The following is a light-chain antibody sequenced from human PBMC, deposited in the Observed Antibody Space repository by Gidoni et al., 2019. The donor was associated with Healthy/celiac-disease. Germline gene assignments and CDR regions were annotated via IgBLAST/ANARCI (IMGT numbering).Light chain of an antibody. V-gene: IGKV2-28*01. Sequence: DIVMTQSPLSLPVTPGEPTSISCRSSQSLLHINGYNYLDWYLQKPGQSPQLLIYLGSNRASGVPDRFSGSGSGTDFTLKISRVEAEDVGVYYCMQDLQTPRTFGQGTKLEIK. CDR2: LGS. CDR1: QSLLHINGYNY. J-gene: IGKJ2*01. CDR3: MQDLQTPRT.